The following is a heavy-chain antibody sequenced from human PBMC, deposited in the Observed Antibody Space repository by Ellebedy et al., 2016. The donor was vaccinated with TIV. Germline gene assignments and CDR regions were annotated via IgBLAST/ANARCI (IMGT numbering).Heavy chain of an antibody. D-gene: IGHD4-17*01. Sequence: GESLKISCAASGFTFRSYWMTWVRQAKGKGLEWVANIYQDGSFQYYLDSVKGRFTISRDNANKSLFLQMNSLRVEDTAVYYCARRGSYGDYAVQVNSWFDTWGQGTLVSVSS. V-gene: IGHV3-7*01. CDR3: ARRGSYGDYAVQVNSWFDT. CDR1: GFTFRSYW. CDR2: IYQDGSFQ. J-gene: IGHJ5*02.